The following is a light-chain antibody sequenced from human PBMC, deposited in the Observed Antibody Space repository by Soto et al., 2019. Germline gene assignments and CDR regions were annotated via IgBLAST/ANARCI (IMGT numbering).Light chain of an antibody. CDR2: DNN. J-gene: IGLJ1*01. CDR1: SSNIGNNY. Sequence: QSVLTQPPSVSAAPGQKVTISCSGSSSNIGNNYVSWYRQLPGTAPKLLIYDNNKRPSGIPDRFSGSKSGTSATLGITGLQTGDEADYYCGTWDSSLSVGVFGTGTKLTVL. V-gene: IGLV1-51*01. CDR3: GTWDSSLSVGV.